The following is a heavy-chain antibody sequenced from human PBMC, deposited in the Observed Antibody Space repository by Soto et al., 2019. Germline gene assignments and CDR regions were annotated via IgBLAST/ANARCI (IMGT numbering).Heavy chain of an antibody. D-gene: IGHD3-3*02. J-gene: IGHJ3*01. CDR2: IGGGDDI. V-gene: IGHV3-23*01. Sequence: VQLLESGGGLVQPGGSLRLSCEASGFTFSNYAMAWVRQTPGEGPEWVSTIGGGDDIFYAESVQGRFIISRDDSRSTMYLQMDNLRVEDTAIYFCAKDSISYNGIYDAFAVWGQGTVVTVSS. CDR1: GFTFSNYA. CDR3: AKDSISYNGIYDAFAV.